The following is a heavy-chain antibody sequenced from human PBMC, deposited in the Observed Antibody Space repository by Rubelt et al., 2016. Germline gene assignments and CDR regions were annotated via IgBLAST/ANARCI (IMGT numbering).Heavy chain of an antibody. V-gene: IGHV2-5*02. CDR3: AHSQVAQQPGHYGMDV. D-gene: IGHD5-12*01. J-gene: IGHJ6*02. CDR1: GFSLSTSGVG. Sequence: QITLKESGPTLVKPTQTLTLTCTFSGFSLSTSGVGVGWIRQPPGKALEWLALIYWDDDKRYSPSLKSRLTITKDTSKNQVVLTMTNMDPVDTATYYCAHSQVAQQPGHYGMDVWGQGTTVTVSS. CDR2: IYWDDDK.